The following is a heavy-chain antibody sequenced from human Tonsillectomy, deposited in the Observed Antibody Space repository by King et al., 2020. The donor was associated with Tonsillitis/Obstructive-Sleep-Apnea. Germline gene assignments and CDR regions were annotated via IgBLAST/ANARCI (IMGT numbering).Heavy chain of an antibody. CDR2: ISGIVATT. CDR1: GFTFSTYA. D-gene: IGHD3-10*01. J-gene: IGHJ4*02. Sequence: EGQLVQSGGLLLQPGGSLRLSCAASGFTFSTYAMSWVRQAPGKGLECVSSISGIVATTYYADSVKGRFTISRDNSKNTLYLQMNTLRAEDTAIYYCAKISSWEFLRYLDYWGQGTLVTVYS. V-gene: IGHV3-23*04. CDR3: AKISSWEFLRYLDY.